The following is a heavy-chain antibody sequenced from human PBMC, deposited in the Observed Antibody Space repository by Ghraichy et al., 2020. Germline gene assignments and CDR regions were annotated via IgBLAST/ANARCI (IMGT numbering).Heavy chain of an antibody. J-gene: IGHJ6*03. Sequence: GESLNISCAASGFTFSSYSMNWVRQAPGKGLEWVSSISSSSSYIYYADSVKGRFTISRDNAKNSLYLQMNSLRAEDTAVYYCARVHGEGVAAAGRVYYYMDVWGKGTTVTVSS. CDR2: ISSSSSYI. CDR1: GFTFSSYS. V-gene: IGHV3-21*01. CDR3: ARVHGEGVAAAGRVYYYMDV. D-gene: IGHD6-13*01.